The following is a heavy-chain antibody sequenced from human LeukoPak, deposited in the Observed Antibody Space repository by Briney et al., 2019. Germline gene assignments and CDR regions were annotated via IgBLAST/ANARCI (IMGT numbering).Heavy chain of an antibody. CDR2: INSDGSST. V-gene: IGHV3-74*01. J-gene: IGHJ4*02. Sequence: GGSLRLSCAASGFTFSSYWMHWVRQAPGKGLVWVSRINSDGSSTSYADSVKGRFTISRDNAKNTLYLQMNSLRAEYTAVYYCAREWSGSYYSRSFDYWGQGTLVTVSS. D-gene: IGHD1-26*01. CDR3: AREWSGSYYSRSFDY. CDR1: GFTFSSYW.